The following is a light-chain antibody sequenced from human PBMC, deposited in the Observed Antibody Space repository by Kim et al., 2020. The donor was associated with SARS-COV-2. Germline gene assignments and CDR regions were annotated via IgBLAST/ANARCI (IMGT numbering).Light chain of an antibody. V-gene: IGKV3-11*01. CDR3: QQRSNWYT. Sequence: PGETATLSCRASQSIGTYLGRYQQKPGQAPRLLIYDASIRATGIPARFSGSGSGTDFTLTISSLEPEDFAVYYSQQRSNWYTFGQGTKLEI. CDR1: QSIGTY. CDR2: DAS. J-gene: IGKJ2*01.